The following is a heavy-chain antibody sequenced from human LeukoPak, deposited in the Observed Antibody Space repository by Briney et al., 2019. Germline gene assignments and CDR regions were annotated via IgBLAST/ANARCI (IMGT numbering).Heavy chain of an antibody. CDR1: GRPINIHH. D-gene: IGHD3-10*01. CDR3: ASRAADTTWYGVFDY. CDR2: IFNTGNT. J-gene: IGHJ4*02. V-gene: IGHV4-59*07. Sequence: PSDTLSLTCSVSGRPINIHHWSWLPQPPGKRLEWIGYIFNTGNTIHNPSLASRVTMSVDTSRAQFFLRLSPVTAADTAIYYCASRAADTTWYGVFDYWSQGTLGTVS.